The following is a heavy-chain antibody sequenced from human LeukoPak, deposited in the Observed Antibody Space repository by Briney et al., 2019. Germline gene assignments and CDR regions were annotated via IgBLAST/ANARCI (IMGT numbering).Heavy chain of an antibody. CDR3: ARDAAYYYGSGNLNWFDP. J-gene: IGHJ5*02. D-gene: IGHD3-10*01. CDR1: GFTFSSYA. Sequence: PGGSLRLSCAASGFTFSSYAMHWVRQAPGKGLEWVAVISYDGSNKYYADSVKGRFTISRDNSKNTLYLQMNSLRAEDTAVYYCARDAAYYYGSGNLNWFDPWGQGTLVTVSS. V-gene: IGHV3-30-3*01. CDR2: ISYDGSNK.